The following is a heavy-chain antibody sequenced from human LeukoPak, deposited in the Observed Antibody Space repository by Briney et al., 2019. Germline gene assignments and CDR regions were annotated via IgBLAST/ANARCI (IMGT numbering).Heavy chain of an antibody. Sequence: GGSLRLSCAASGFTVSSNYMNWVRQAPGKGLEWVSVIYSGGSTNYADSVKGRFTTSRDNSKNTVYLQMNSLRAEDTAVYYCAREPYCSGGSCYHAFDIWGQGTMVTVSS. V-gene: IGHV3-53*01. CDR3: AREPYCSGGSCYHAFDI. J-gene: IGHJ3*02. D-gene: IGHD2-15*01. CDR1: GFTVSSNY. CDR2: IYSGGST.